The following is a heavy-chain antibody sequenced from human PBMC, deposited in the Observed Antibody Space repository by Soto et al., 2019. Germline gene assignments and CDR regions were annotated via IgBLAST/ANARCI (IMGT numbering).Heavy chain of an antibody. D-gene: IGHD4-17*01. J-gene: IGHJ4*02. CDR1: GGSVSGYY. CDR3: AREHDYGAFDY. V-gene: IGHV4-34*01. CDR2: INHSGST. Sequence: SETLSLPCAVYGGSVSGYYWSWIRQPPGKGLEWIGEINHSGSTNYNPSLKSRVTISVDTSKNQFYLKLSSVTAADTAVYYCAREHDYGAFDYWGQGTLVTVS.